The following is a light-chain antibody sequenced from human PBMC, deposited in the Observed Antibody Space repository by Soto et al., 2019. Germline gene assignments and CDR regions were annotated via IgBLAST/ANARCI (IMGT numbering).Light chain of an antibody. CDR3: SSYTSSSTNV. V-gene: IGLV2-14*01. J-gene: IGLJ1*01. CDR1: SSDVGGYNY. Sequence: QSALTQPASVSGSPGQSITISCTGTSSDVGGYNYVSWYQQHPGKAPKLMIYDVSNRPSGVSNRFSGSKSGNTASLTISGRQAEDEADYYCSSYTSSSTNVFVTGTKLTVL. CDR2: DVS.